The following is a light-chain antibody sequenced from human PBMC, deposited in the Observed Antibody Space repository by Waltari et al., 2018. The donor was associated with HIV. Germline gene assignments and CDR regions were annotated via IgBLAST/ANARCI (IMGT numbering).Light chain of an antibody. CDR2: EGS. J-gene: IGLJ2*01. CDR3: CSYAGSSTLEV. V-gene: IGLV2-23*01. Sequence: QSALTQPASVSGSPGQSITISCTGTSSDVGNYNLVSWYQQHPGKAPKLMSYEGSKRPSGVSNRFSGSTSGNTASLTISGLQAEDEADYYCCSYAGSSTLEVFGGGTKLTVL. CDR1: SSDVGNYNL.